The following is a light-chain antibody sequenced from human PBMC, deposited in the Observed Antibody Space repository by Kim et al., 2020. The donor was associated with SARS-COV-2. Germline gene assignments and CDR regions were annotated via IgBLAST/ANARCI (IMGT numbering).Light chain of an antibody. CDR2: DVS. Sequence: SITISCTGTSSDVGAYNYVSWYQQHPGKAPKLMIYDVSNRPSGVSNRFSGSKSGNTASLTISGLQAEDEADYYCSSYTSSSTLVVFGGGTQLTVL. V-gene: IGLV2-14*03. CDR3: SSYTSSSTLVV. J-gene: IGLJ2*01. CDR1: SSDVGAYNY.